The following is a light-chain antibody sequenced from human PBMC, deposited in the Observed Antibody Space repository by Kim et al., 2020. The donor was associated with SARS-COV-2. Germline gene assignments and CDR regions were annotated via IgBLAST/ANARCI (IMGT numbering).Light chain of an antibody. CDR3: NSRDSNDNVV. Sequence: PLGQTVRITCQGDSLRSDYTTRYQQKPGQAPTLVIYGKNNRPSGIPDRFSGSSSGNTASLTITGTQAGDEADYYCNSRDSNDNVVFGGGTKLTVL. CDR1: SLRSDY. CDR2: GKN. J-gene: IGLJ2*01. V-gene: IGLV3-19*01.